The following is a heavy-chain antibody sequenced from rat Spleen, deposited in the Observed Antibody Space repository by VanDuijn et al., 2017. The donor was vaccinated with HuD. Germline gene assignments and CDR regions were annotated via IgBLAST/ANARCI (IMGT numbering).Heavy chain of an antibody. Sequence: EVQLVESGGDLVQPGRSLKLSCAASGFTFSDFYMAWVRQAPTKGLEWVATISYDDRSTYYRDSVRGRFTISSDDAKSTLYLQMDSLRSEDTATYYCVRHGYTRYYFDYWGQGVMVTVSS. CDR2: ISYDDRST. J-gene: IGHJ2*01. V-gene: IGHV5-29*01. CDR1: GFTFSDFY. D-gene: IGHD1-9*01. CDR3: VRHGYTRYYFDY.